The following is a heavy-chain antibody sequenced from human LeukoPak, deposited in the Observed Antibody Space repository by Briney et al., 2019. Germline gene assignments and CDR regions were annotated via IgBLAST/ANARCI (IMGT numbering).Heavy chain of an antibody. V-gene: IGHV3-21*01. CDR3: ASFLSWSSYCSGGSCYAFDI. CDR1: GFTFSSYS. J-gene: IGHJ3*02. CDR2: ISSSSSYI. D-gene: IGHD2-15*01. Sequence: GGSLRLSCAASGFTFSSYSMNWVRQAPGKGLEWVSSISSSSSYIYYADSVKGRFTISRDNAKNSLYLQMNSLRAEDTAVYYCASFLSWSSYCSGGSCYAFDIWGQGTMVTVSS.